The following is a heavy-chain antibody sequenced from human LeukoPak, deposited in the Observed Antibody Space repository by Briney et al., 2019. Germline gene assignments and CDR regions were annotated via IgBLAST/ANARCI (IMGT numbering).Heavy chain of an antibody. Sequence: ASVKVSCKASGYIFTSSGISWVRQAPGQGLEWMGWINTYIGDTNYAQKFQGRVTVTTDTSTSTAYMELRSLRSDDTAVYYCARDDYYDSSGYYTLWGQGTLVTVSS. V-gene: IGHV1-18*01. D-gene: IGHD3-22*01. J-gene: IGHJ1*01. CDR2: INTYIGDT. CDR3: ARDDYYDSSGYYTL. CDR1: GYIFTSSG.